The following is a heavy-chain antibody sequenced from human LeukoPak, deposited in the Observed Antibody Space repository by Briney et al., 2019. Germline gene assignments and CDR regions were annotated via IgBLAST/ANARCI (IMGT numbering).Heavy chain of an antibody. Sequence: GGSLRLSCAASGFTFSTYWMSWVRQGPGKGLEWVANINQDGSQKYYVDSVKGRFTISRDSAKNSLYLQMNSLRAEDTAVYYCARNSGANVYTYSFQYWGRGTLVTVSS. J-gene: IGHJ4*02. CDR1: GFTFSTYW. D-gene: IGHD1-26*01. CDR2: INQDGSQK. CDR3: ARNSGANVYTYSFQY. V-gene: IGHV3-7*02.